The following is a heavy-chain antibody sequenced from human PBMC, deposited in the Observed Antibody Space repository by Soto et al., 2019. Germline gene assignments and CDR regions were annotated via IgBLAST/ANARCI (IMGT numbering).Heavy chain of an antibody. J-gene: IGHJ6*03. CDR1: GFTFSSYA. V-gene: IGHV3-23*01. CDR2: ISGSGGST. CDR3: ARDYEDIVVVPAATTYYYYYMDV. D-gene: IGHD2-2*01. Sequence: GGSLRLSCAASGFTFSSYAMSWVRQAPGKGLEWVSAISGSGGSTYYADSVKGRFTISRDNAKNSLYLQMNSLRAEDTAVYYCARDYEDIVVVPAATTYYYYYMDVWGKGTTVTVSS.